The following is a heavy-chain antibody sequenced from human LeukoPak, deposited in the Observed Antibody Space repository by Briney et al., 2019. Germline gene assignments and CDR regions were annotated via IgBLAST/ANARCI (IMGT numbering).Heavy chain of an antibody. CDR3: AREIATAATGVDY. CDR1: GFTFSTYG. CDR2: ISYDGSNK. V-gene: IGHV3-30*03. D-gene: IGHD6-13*01. Sequence: PGRSLRLSCAASGFTFSTYGMHWVRQAPGKGLEWVAVISYDGSNKYYADSVKGRYTISRDNSKNTLYLQMNSLRAEDTAVYYCAREIATAATGVDYWGQGTLVTVSS. J-gene: IGHJ4*02.